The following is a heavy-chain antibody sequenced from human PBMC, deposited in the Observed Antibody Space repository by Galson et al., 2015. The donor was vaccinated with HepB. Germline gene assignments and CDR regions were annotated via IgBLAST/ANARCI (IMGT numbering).Heavy chain of an antibody. CDR1: GFTFSSYA. V-gene: IGHV3-23*01. J-gene: IGHJ4*02. D-gene: IGHD3-3*01. CDR2: ISGSGGST. CDR3: ARDRENVLRFLEWSGPDY. Sequence: SLRLSCAASGFTFSSYAMSWVRQAPGKGLEWVSAISGSGGSTYYADSVKGRFTISRDNSKNTLYLQMNSLRAEDTAVYYCARDRENVLRFLEWSGPDYWGQGTLVTVSS.